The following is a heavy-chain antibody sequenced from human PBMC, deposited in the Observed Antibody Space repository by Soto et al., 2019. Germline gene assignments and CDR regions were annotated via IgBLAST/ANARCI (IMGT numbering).Heavy chain of an antibody. J-gene: IGHJ5*02. V-gene: IGHV4-59*01. Sequence: PSETLSLTCTVSGGPISSYYWSWIRQPPGKGLEWIGYIYYSGSTNYNPSLKSRVTISVDTSKNQFSPKLSPVTAADTAVYYCARVCYYDSSGYFSGDNWFDPWGQGTLVTVSS. CDR3: ARVCYYDSSGYFSGDNWFDP. CDR1: GGPISSYY. D-gene: IGHD3-22*01. CDR2: IYYSGST.